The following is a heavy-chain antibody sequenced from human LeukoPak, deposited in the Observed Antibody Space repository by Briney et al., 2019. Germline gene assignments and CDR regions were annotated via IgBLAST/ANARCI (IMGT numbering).Heavy chain of an antibody. V-gene: IGHV1-2*02. CDR2: INPNSGGT. CDR1: GYTFTGYY. J-gene: IGHJ5*02. D-gene: IGHD6-13*01. Sequence: ASVKVSCKASGYTFTGYYMHWVRQAPGQGLEWMGWINPNSGGTNYAQKFQGRVTMTRDTSISTAYMELSRLRSDDTAVYYCARGSIAAAGIWFDPWGQGTLVTVSS. CDR3: ARGSIAAAGIWFDP.